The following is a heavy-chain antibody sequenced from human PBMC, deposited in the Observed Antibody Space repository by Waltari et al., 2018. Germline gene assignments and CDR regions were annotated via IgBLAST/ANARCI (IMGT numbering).Heavy chain of an antibody. CDR2: IYWDDDI. D-gene: IGHD2-21*01. V-gene: IGHV2-5*02. J-gene: IGHJ4*02. CDR3: VHRQNSGQIYSSWTFDY. Sequence: QITLNESGPTLVKPTQTLTLTCTFSGFSLSSLGEGVGWIRQPPGKALEWLAFIYWDDDIRYSPFLNSRLSITKDTSKNEVVLKMTDMDPVDTASYFCVHRQNSGQIYSSWTFDYWGQGILVTVSP. CDR1: GFSLSSLGEG.